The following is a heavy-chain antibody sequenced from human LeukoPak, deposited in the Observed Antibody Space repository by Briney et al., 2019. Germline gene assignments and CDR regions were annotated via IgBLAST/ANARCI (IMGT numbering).Heavy chain of an antibody. Sequence: SETLSLTCAVYGGSFSGYYWSWIRQPPGKGLEWIGEINHSGSTNYNPSLKSRVTISVDTSKNQFSLKLSSVTAADTAVYYCARDTGFPFFDFWGHGAQVTVSS. CDR3: ARDTGFPFFDF. V-gene: IGHV4-34*01. CDR2: INHSGST. CDR1: GGSFSGYY. J-gene: IGHJ4*01.